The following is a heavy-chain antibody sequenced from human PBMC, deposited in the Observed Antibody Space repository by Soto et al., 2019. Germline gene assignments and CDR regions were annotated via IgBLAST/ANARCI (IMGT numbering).Heavy chain of an antibody. CDR1: GFTFSSYS. Sequence: GGSLRLSCAASGFTFSSYSMNWVRQAPGKGLEWVSSISSSSSYIYYADSVKGRFTISRDNAKNSLYLQMNSLRAEDTAVYYCAREKVVVVAATKHYYYSYGMDVWGQGTTVTVSS. CDR2: ISSSSSYI. J-gene: IGHJ6*02. CDR3: AREKVVVVAATKHYYYSYGMDV. D-gene: IGHD2-15*01. V-gene: IGHV3-21*01.